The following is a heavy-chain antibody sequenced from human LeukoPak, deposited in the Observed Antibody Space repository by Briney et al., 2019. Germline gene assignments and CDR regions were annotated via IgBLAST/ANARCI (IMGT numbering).Heavy chain of an antibody. D-gene: IGHD3-22*01. CDR3: ARVLPAPPYYHDGSATGGMDV. J-gene: IGHJ6*02. CDR2: VNTNTGNP. Sequence: ASVKVSCKASGYTFTNYAMNWVRQAPGQGLAWMGWVNTNTGNPTYAQGFTGRSVFSLDTSVSTAYLQISSLKAEDTAVYYCARVLPAPPYYHDGSATGGMDVWGQGTTVTVSS. CDR1: GYTFTNYA. V-gene: IGHV7-4-1*02.